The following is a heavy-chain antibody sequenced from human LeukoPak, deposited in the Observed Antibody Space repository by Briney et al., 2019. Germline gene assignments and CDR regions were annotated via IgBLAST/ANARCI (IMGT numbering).Heavy chain of an antibody. J-gene: IGHJ2*01. Sequence: GASVKVSCKASGGTFSSYAISWVRQAPGQGLEWMGGIIPIFGTANYAQKFQGRVTITTDESTSTAYMELSSLRSEDTAVYYCAGDAGVPVTTGWYFDLWGRGTLVTVSS. CDR2: IIPIFGTA. D-gene: IGHD4-17*01. CDR1: GGTFSSYA. CDR3: AGDAGVPVTTGWYFDL. V-gene: IGHV1-69*05.